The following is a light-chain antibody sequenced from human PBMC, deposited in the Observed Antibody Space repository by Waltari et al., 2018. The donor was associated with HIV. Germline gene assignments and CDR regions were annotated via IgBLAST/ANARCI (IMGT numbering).Light chain of an antibody. CDR2: AAS. CDR3: QQTYSTPPT. CDR1: QSTSSY. Sequence: DIQMTQSPSSLSASVGDRVTITCRASQSTSSYLNWYQQKPGKAPKLLIYAASSLQSGVPSRFSGSGSGTDFTLTINSLQPEDFATYYCQQTYSTPPTFGQGTKVEIK. J-gene: IGKJ1*01. V-gene: IGKV1-39*01.